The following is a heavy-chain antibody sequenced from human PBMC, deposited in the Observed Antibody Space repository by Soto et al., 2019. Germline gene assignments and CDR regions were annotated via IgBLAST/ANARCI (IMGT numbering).Heavy chain of an antibody. Sequence: SETLSLTCTVSGRSISSYYWSWIRQPPGKGLEWIGYIYYSGSTNYNPSLKSRVTISVDTSKNQFSLRLSSVTAADTAGYYCAREKATMVRDAIYAYYSDYWGQGTLVTVSS. CDR3: AREKATMVRDAIYAYYSDY. CDR2: IYYSGST. CDR1: GRSISSYY. J-gene: IGHJ4*02. D-gene: IGHD3-10*01. V-gene: IGHV4-59*01.